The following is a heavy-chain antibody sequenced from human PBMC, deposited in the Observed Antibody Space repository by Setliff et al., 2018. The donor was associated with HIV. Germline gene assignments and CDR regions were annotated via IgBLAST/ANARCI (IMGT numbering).Heavy chain of an antibody. Sequence: PGGSLRLSCAASGFTFRIYAIHWVRQAPGKVLEYVSVISPDGYSTHYSESVKGRFTISRDNSKNTLYLQMNSLRAEDTAVYYCARSVIGYYYYGMDVWGQGTLVTVSS. D-gene: IGHD3-10*01. CDR1: GFTFRIYA. CDR2: ISPDGYST. J-gene: IGHJ6*02. CDR3: ARSVIGYYYYGMDV. V-gene: IGHV3-64*02.